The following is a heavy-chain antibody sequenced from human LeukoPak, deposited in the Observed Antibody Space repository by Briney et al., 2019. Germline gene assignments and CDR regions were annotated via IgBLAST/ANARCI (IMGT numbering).Heavy chain of an antibody. D-gene: IGHD2-2*01. CDR1: GGTFSSYA. Sequence: ASVKVSCKASGGTFSSYAISWVRQAPGQGLEWMGRIIPILGKANYAQKFQGRVTITADKSTSTAYMELSSLRSEDTAVYYCARDLGYCSSTSCQSWFDPWGQGTLVTVFS. V-gene: IGHV1-69*04. CDR3: ARDLGYCSSTSCQSWFDP. J-gene: IGHJ5*02. CDR2: IIPILGKA.